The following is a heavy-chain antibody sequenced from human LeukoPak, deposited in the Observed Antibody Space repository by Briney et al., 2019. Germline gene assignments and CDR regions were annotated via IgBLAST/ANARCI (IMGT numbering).Heavy chain of an antibody. Sequence: SVKVSCKASGGTFSSYAISWVRQAPGQGLEWMGGIIPIFGTANYAQKFQGRVTITADESTSTAYMELSSLRSEDTAVYYCARVAVTTYHWFDPWGQGTLVTVSS. CDR3: ARVAVTTYHWFDP. V-gene: IGHV1-69*01. D-gene: IGHD4-17*01. CDR2: IIPIFGTA. CDR1: GGTFSSYA. J-gene: IGHJ5*02.